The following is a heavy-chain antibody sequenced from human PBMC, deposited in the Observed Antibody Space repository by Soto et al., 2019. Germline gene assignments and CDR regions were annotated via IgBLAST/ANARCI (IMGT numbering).Heavy chain of an antibody. CDR1: GFIFSNYV. CDR3: AREVLGSRYFDY. V-gene: IGHV3-30-3*01. CDR2: MSYDGTTK. D-gene: IGHD3-10*01. Sequence: QVQLVESGGGVVQPGRSLRLSCAASGFIFSNYVMYWVRQAPGKGLEWVAFMSYDGTTKSYADSVKGRFTISRDNSQNTLYLQMNSLRPEDTGVYYWAREVLGSRYFDYWGQGTLVTVSS. J-gene: IGHJ4*02.